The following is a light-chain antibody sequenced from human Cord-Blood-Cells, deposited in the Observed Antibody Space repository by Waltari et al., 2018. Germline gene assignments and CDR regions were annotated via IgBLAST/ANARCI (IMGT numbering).Light chain of an antibody. Sequence: SPATLSLSPGERATLSCRASQSVSSYLAWYQQKPGQAPRLLVYDASNRATGIPARFSGSGSGTDFTLTISSLEPEDFAVYYCQQRSNWPLTFGGGTKVEIK. CDR3: QQRSNWPLT. CDR1: QSVSSY. J-gene: IGKJ4*01. CDR2: DAS. V-gene: IGKV3-11*01.